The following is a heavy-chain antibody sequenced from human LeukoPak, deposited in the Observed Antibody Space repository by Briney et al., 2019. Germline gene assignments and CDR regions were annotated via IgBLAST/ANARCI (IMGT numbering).Heavy chain of an antibody. CDR3: ARDLWGSSSSQLATFDY. V-gene: IGHV3-20*04. CDR2: LNLNGGST. Sequence: GGCLRLSRAASGFTFDDYGMSCVRQAPGKGLEWVSGLNLNGGSTAYADSVKGRFTTSRDNAKNSLYLQMNSLRAEDTAFYYCARDLWGSSSSQLATFDYWGQGTLVTVSS. CDR1: GFTFDDYG. D-gene: IGHD6-6*01. J-gene: IGHJ4*02.